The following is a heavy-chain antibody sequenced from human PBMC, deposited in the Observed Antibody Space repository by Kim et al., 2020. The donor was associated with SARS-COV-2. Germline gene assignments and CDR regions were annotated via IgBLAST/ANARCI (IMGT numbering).Heavy chain of an antibody. CDR3: ARVRIAVAGTEGYYYYGMDV. D-gene: IGHD6-19*01. CDR2: IYYSGST. CDR1: GGSISSYY. Sequence: SETLSLTCTVSGGSISSYYWSWIRQPPGKGLEWIGYIYYSGSTNYNPSLKSRVTISVDTSKNQFSLKLSSVTAADTAVYYCARVRIAVAGTEGYYYYGMDVWGQGTTVTVSS. J-gene: IGHJ6*02. V-gene: IGHV4-59*13.